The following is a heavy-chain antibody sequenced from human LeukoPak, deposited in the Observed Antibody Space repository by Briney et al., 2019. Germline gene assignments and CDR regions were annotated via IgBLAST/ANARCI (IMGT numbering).Heavy chain of an antibody. CDR2: IYPGDSDN. CDR3: ARLKRDYGDSLDAFDI. Sequence: GGPLKISWQGSGSRFTIYWIGGVRQMPGKGREWMGIIYPGDSDNRYRPSLQGQVTISADKSISTSYLQWSSLKASDTAMYYCARLKRDYGDSLDAFDIWGQGTMVTVSS. J-gene: IGHJ3*02. V-gene: IGHV5-51*01. CDR1: GSRFTIYW. D-gene: IGHD4-17*01.